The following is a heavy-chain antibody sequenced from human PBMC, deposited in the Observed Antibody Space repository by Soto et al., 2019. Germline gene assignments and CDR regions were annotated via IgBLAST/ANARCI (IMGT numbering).Heavy chain of an antibody. Sequence: ASETLSLTCTVSGASISYGGFSWSWIQQSPGKGLEWIGYISHLENTYLHPSFKSRLTMSIDRTRNQFSLKLSSVTAADMAVYYCARGGGYDSFDYWGQGVLVTVSS. D-gene: IGHD5-12*01. CDR3: ARGGGYDSFDY. J-gene: IGHJ4*02. CDR1: GASISYGGFS. CDR2: ISHLENT. V-gene: IGHV4-30-2*06.